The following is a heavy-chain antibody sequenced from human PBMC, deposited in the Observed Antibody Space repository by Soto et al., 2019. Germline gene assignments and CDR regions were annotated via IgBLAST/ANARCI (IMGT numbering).Heavy chain of an antibody. V-gene: IGHV3-30*18. J-gene: IGHJ4*02. Sequence: GGSLRLSCAASGFTFSSYGMHWVRQAPGKGLEWVAVISYDGSNKYYADSVKGRFTISRDNSKNTLYLQMNSLRAEDTAVYYCAKDLKQWLVVPYYFNYWGQGTLVTVSS. CDR2: ISYDGSNK. D-gene: IGHD6-19*01. CDR1: GFTFSSYG. CDR3: AKDLKQWLVVPYYFNY.